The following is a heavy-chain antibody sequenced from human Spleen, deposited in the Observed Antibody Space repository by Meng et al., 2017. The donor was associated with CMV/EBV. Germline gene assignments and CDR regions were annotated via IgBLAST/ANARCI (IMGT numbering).Heavy chain of an antibody. J-gene: IGHJ3*01. CDR3: AKASPTLEIRPWRYPLDF. D-gene: IGHD1-1*01. V-gene: IGHV3-23*01. CDR1: GFTIGNYA. Sequence: GESLKISCAASGFTIGNYAMNWVRQAPGTGLEWGATISESDDSTFYADSVKGRITFSRDNSKNILYLQMNSLNTEDTAVYYCAKASPTLEIRPWRYPLDFWGQGTLVTVSS. CDR2: ISESDDST.